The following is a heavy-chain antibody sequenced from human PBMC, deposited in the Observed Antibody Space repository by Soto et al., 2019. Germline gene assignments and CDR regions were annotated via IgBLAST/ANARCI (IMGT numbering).Heavy chain of an antibody. Sequence: QVQLVESGGGVVQPGGSLRLSCAASGFTFSNFGMHWVRQAPGKGPEWVGFISYDGRNQYYADSVKGRFTISRDNSKNTLYLQMSSLRDEDTAVYNCAKDSRFIPLRYYYYMDVWGRGTTVTVSS. CDR1: GFTFSNFG. CDR2: ISYDGRNQ. V-gene: IGHV3-30*18. CDR3: AKDSRFIPLRYYYYMDV. D-gene: IGHD3-16*01. J-gene: IGHJ6*03.